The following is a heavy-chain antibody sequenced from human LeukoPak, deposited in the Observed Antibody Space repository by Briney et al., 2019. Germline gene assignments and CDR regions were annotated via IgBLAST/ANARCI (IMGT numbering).Heavy chain of an antibody. V-gene: IGHV3-33*01. D-gene: IGHD4-17*01. J-gene: IGHJ4*02. Sequence: GGSLRLSCAASGFTFSSYGMHGVRQAPAKGLDWVAVMWYDGRDKYYVDSVKGRFTISRDNSKNTLYLQMHSVRAEDTAVYYCARDEVTTPRDWGQGTLVTVSS. CDR3: ARDEVTTPRD. CDR1: GFTFSSYG. CDR2: MWYDGRDK.